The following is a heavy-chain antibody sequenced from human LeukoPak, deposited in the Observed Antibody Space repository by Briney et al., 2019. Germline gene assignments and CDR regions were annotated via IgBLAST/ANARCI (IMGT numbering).Heavy chain of an antibody. CDR1: GFTFSNYE. D-gene: IGHD3-16*02. CDR2: ISSSGSTI. V-gene: IGHV3-48*03. CDR3: AREGPLPHY. Sequence: PGGSLRLSCAASGFTFSNYEMQWVPQAPGEGREWVSYISSSGSTIYHTESVKGRFTLSRDNAKNSLYLQMNSLRAEDTAMYYCAREGPLPHYWGQGTLVTVSS. J-gene: IGHJ4*02.